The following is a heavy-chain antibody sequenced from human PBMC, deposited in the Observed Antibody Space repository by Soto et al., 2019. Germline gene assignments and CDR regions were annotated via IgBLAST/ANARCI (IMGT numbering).Heavy chain of an antibody. CDR3: VKDESINWYSGHFRH. CDR1: GLTFEDYA. Sequence: PGGSLRLSCAASGLTFEDYAMHWVRQVPGKGLEWVSGINWNSGSIGYGDSVKGRFAISRDNAKNSLRLQMNSLSAEDTAFYYCVKDESINWYSGHFRHWGQGTLVTVSS. CDR2: INWNSGSI. J-gene: IGHJ1*01. D-gene: IGHD6-13*01. V-gene: IGHV3-9*01.